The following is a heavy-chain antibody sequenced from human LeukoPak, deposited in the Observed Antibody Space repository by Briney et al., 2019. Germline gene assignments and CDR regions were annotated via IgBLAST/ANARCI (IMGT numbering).Heavy chain of an antibody. V-gene: IGHV1-8*03. CDR2: MNPNSGNT. D-gene: IGHD6-6*01. CDR1: GYTFTSYD. CDR3: ARGKDSSSPSFDY. J-gene: IGHJ4*02. Sequence: ASVKVSCKASGYTFTSYDINWVRQAPGQGLEWMGWMNPNSGNTGYAQKFQGRVTITRNTSISTAYMELSRLRSEDTAVYYCARGKDSSSPSFDYWGQGTLVTVSS.